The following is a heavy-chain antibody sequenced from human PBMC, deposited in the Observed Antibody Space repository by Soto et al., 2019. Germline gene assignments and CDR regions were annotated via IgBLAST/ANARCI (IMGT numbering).Heavy chain of an antibody. CDR1: GGSISSGGYY. J-gene: IGHJ4*02. D-gene: IGHD4-17*01. CDR3: ARVWGYGGNSRFDY. Sequence: QVQLQESGPGLVKPSQTLSLTCTVSGGSISSGGYYWSWVRQHPGKGLDLIGYIYYSGSTYYNPSLKSRVIIALDTSKNQDSPKLSSVTAADTAVYYCARVWGYGGNSRFDYWGQGTLVIDSS. CDR2: IYYSGST. V-gene: IGHV4-31*03.